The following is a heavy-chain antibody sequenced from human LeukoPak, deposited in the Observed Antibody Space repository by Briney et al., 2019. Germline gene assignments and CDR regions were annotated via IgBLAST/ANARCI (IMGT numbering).Heavy chain of an antibody. Sequence: SVKVSCXASGGTFSSYAISWVRQAPGRGLEWMGGIIPIFGTANYAQKFQGRVTITADESTSTAYMELSSLRSEDTAVYYCAREKIVVVPAAMVGWFDPWGQGTLVTVSS. CDR3: AREKIVVVPAAMVGWFDP. J-gene: IGHJ5*02. D-gene: IGHD2-2*01. CDR1: GGTFSSYA. CDR2: IIPIFGTA. V-gene: IGHV1-69*01.